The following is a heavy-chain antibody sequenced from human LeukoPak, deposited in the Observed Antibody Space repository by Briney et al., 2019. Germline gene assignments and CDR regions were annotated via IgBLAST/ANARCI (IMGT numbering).Heavy chain of an antibody. CDR3: AKRGYYYDSSGTGGFDY. J-gene: IGHJ4*02. V-gene: IGHV3-23*01. Sequence: GGSLRLSCAASGFTFGNYAMSWVRQAPGKGLEWVSAISGSGGSTYYADSVKGRFTISRDNSKNTLYLQMNSLRAEDTAVYYCAKRGYYYDSSGTGGFDYWGQGTLVTVSS. CDR2: ISGSGGST. CDR1: GFTFGNYA. D-gene: IGHD3-22*01.